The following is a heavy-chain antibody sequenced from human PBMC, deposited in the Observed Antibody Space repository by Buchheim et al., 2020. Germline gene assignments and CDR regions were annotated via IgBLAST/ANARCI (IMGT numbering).Heavy chain of an antibody. D-gene: IGHD5-18*01. Sequence: QVQLVESGGGVVQPGRSLRLSCAASGFTFSSYAMHWVRQAPGKGLEWVAVISYDGSNKYYAAPVKGRFTISSDNSKNTLYLQMNSLRAEDTAVYYCARDSPWIQLLFHYWGQGTL. CDR1: GFTFSSYA. CDR2: ISYDGSNK. CDR3: ARDSPWIQLLFHY. J-gene: IGHJ4*02. V-gene: IGHV3-30-3*01.